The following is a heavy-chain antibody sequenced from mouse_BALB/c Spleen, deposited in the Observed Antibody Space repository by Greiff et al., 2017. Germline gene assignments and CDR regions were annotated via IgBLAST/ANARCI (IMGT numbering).Heavy chain of an antibody. Sequence: VQLQQSGAELVRPGTSVKVSCKASGYAFTNYLIEWVKQRPGQGLEWIGVINPGSGGTNYNEKFKGKATLTADKSSSTAYMQLSSLTSDDSAVYFCVRRENGQGYAMDYWGQGTSVTVSS. CDR1: GYAFTNYL. CDR2: INPGSGGT. V-gene: IGHV1-54*01. CDR3: VRRENGQGYAMDY. J-gene: IGHJ4*01.